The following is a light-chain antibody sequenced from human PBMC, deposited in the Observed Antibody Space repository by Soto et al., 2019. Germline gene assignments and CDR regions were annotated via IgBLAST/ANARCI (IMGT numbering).Light chain of an antibody. Sequence: EIVMTQSPATLSVSPGEGATLSCRASQGIGSTLAWYQQEPGQTPRLLIYDASTRATGVPARFSGSASGTEFTLTITSPQSEDFAVYYSQHYSNRPLTFGEGTRVESK. CDR1: QGIGST. J-gene: IGKJ4*01. V-gene: IGKV3-15*01. CDR3: QHYSNRPLT. CDR2: DAS.